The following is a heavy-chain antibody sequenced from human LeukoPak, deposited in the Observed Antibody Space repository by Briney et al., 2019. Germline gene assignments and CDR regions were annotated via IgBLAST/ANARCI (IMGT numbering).Heavy chain of an antibody. J-gene: IGHJ4*02. CDR3: ARGQEMATIRFGY. CDR2: IYTSGST. V-gene: IGHV4-61*02. Sequence: SQTLSLTCTVSGGSISSGSYYWTWIRQPAGKGLEWIGRIYTSGSTNYNPSLKSRVTISVDTSKNQFSLKLSSVTAADTAVYYCARGQEMATIRFGYWGQGTLVTVSS. CDR1: GGSISSGSYY. D-gene: IGHD5-24*01.